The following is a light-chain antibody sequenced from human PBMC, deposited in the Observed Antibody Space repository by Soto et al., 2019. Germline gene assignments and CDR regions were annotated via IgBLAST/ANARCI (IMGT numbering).Light chain of an antibody. CDR2: DAS. Sequence: DIQMTQSPSTLSGSVGDRVTITCRASQTISSWLAWYQQKPGKAPKLLIYDASSLESGVPSRFRGSGSGTEFTLTISSLQPDDFATYYCQQYNTYSWTFGQGTRLEIK. CDR1: QTISSW. V-gene: IGKV1-5*01. J-gene: IGKJ5*01. CDR3: QQYNTYSWT.